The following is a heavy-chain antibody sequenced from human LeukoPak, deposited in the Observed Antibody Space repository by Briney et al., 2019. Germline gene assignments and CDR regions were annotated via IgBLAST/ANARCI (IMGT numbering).Heavy chain of an antibody. CDR2: IYYSGST. Sequence: SETLSLTCTVSGGAISSSFYWGWIRQPPGKGLEWIGCIYYSGSTYYNPSLKSRVTISVDTSKNQFSLKLSSVTAADTAVYYCARVGAARPLDYWGQGTLVTVSS. CDR3: ARVGAARPLDY. CDR1: GGAISSSFY. J-gene: IGHJ4*02. D-gene: IGHD6-6*01. V-gene: IGHV4-39*07.